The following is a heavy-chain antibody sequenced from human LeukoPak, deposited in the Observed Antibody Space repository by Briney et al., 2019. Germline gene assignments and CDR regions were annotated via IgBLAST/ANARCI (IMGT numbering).Heavy chain of an antibody. V-gene: IGHV3-30-3*01. CDR3: ARAGGYCSSTSCYMGDYFDY. CDR1: GFTFSSYA. CDR2: ISYDGSNK. D-gene: IGHD2-2*02. J-gene: IGHJ4*02. Sequence: QPGRSLRLSCAASGFTFSSYAMHWVRQAPGKGLEWVAVISYDGSNKYYADSVKGRFTISRDNSKNTLYLQMNSLRAEDTAVYYCARAGGYCSSTSCYMGDYFDYWGQGTLVTVSS.